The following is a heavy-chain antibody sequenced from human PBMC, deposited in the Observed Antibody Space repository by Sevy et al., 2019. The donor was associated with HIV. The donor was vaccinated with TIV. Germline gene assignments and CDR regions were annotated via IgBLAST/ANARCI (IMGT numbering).Heavy chain of an antibody. CDR2: IHASGST. CDR1: GGSISSGNYY. CDR3: ARLVREGATYPDY. D-gene: IGHD1-26*01. Sequence: SETLSLTCTVSGGSISSGNYYWSWIRQPAGKGLEWIGRIHASGSTNYKSSLKSRVTMSVDTSKNQFSLRVTSVIAADTAVYYCARLVREGATYPDYWGQGTLVTVSS. V-gene: IGHV4-61*02. J-gene: IGHJ4*02.